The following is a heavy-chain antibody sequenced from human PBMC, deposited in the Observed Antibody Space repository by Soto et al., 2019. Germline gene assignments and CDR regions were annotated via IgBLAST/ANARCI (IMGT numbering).Heavy chain of an antibody. Sequence: EVQLVESGGGLVQAGGSLRLSCAASGFTFSSYAMHWVRQAPGKGLEYVSGISSNGGSTHYANTVQGRFTISRDNSKNTLYLQMGSLRAEDMAVYYCARHLDASSGYSPAYWGQGTLVTVSS. D-gene: IGHD3-22*01. J-gene: IGHJ4*02. CDR1: GFTFSSYA. CDR2: ISSNGGST. V-gene: IGHV3-64*01. CDR3: ARHLDASSGYSPAY.